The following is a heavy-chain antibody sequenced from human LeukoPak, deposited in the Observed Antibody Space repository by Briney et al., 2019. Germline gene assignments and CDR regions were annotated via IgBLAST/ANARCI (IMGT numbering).Heavy chain of an antibody. D-gene: IGHD3-22*01. CDR2: ISGSGGST. Sequence: GGSLRLSCAVSGFTVSNNYMSWVRQAPGKGLEWVSSISGSGGSTYYADSVKGRFTISRDNSKNTLYLQMNSLRAEDTAVYYCAKSSYYDSSGYYREYYFDYWGQGTLVTVSS. CDR1: GFTVSNNY. V-gene: IGHV3-23*01. CDR3: AKSSYYDSSGYYREYYFDY. J-gene: IGHJ4*02.